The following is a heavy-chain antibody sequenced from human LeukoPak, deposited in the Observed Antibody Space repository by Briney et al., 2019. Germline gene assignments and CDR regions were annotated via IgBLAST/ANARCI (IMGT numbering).Heavy chain of an antibody. J-gene: IGHJ4*02. V-gene: IGHV4-34*01. Sequence: SETLSLTCAVYGGSFGDYYWSWIRQPPGRGLEWIGEINHSGSTNYNPSLKSRVTISVDTSKNQFSLKLSSVTAADTAVYYCASGAVAGTVDFWGQGTLVTVSS. D-gene: IGHD6-19*01. CDR1: GGSFGDYY. CDR3: ASGAVAGTVDF. CDR2: INHSGST.